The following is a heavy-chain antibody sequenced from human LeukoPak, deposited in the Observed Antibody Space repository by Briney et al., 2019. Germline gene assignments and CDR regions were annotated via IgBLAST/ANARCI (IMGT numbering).Heavy chain of an antibody. CDR2: IYHSGST. CDR3: ARTGYSSGWFGGDWFDP. CDR1: GYSISSGYY. J-gene: IGHJ5*02. V-gene: IGHV4-38-2*01. D-gene: IGHD6-19*01. Sequence: SETLSLTCAVSGYSISSGYYWGWIRQPPGKGLEWIGSIYHSGSTYYNPSLESRVTISVDTSKNQFSLKLSSVTAADTAVYYCARTGYSSGWFGGDWFDPWGQGTLVTVSS.